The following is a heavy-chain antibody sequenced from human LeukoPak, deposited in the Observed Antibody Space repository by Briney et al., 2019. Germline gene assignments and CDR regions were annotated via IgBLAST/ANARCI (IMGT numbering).Heavy chain of an antibody. D-gene: IGHD7-27*01. CDR1: GFTISSNY. J-gene: IGHJ2*01. CDR2: LHSGGHT. CDR3: VRGLSGVSSWYFDL. Sequence: GGSLRPSCAASGFTISSNYLSWVRQAPGKGLVWVSALHSGGHTFYADSVRGRFSISRDISKNALYLQMNNLGPEDTALYYCVRGLSGVSSWYFDLWGRGTLVSVS. V-gene: IGHV3-53*01.